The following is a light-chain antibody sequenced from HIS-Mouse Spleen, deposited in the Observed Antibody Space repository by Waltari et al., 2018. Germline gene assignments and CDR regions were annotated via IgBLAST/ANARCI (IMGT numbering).Light chain of an antibody. Sequence: SYVLTQPPSVSVAPGQTARIPCGGNNICSKSVHWYQQKPGPAPVLVVYDDSDRPSGIPDGCSGANSGNTATLTISRVEAGDEADYYCQVWDSSSDRWVFGGGTKLTVL. CDR2: DDS. CDR3: QVWDSSSDRWV. J-gene: IGLJ3*02. V-gene: IGLV3-21*02. CDR1: NICSKS.